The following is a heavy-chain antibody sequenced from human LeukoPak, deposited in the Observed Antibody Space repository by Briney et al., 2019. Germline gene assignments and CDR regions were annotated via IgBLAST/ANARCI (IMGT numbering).Heavy chain of an antibody. J-gene: IGHJ6*02. D-gene: IGHD3-10*01. V-gene: IGHV3-23*01. CDR1: GFTFSSYA. Sequence: GGSLRLSCAASGFTFSSYAMSWVRQAPGKGLEWVSGISGSGGSTYYADSVKGRFTISRDNSKNTLYLQMNSLRAEDTGVYYCAKSGISMVRGVTRYGMDVWGQGTTVTVSS. CDR2: ISGSGGST. CDR3: AKSGISMVRGVTRYGMDV.